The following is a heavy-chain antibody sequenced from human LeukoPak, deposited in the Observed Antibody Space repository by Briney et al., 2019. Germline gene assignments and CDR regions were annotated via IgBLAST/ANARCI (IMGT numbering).Heavy chain of an antibody. Sequence: GGSLRLSCAASEITFSTYEMNWVRQAPGKGLEWVSYISSSGTTIYYADSVKGRFTISRDNAENSLYLQMNSLRPEDSAVYYCARSRQWLAGGFAYWGQGTLVTVSS. CDR2: ISSSGTTI. CDR3: ARSRQWLAGGFAY. CDR1: EITFSTYE. V-gene: IGHV3-48*03. J-gene: IGHJ4*02. D-gene: IGHD6-19*01.